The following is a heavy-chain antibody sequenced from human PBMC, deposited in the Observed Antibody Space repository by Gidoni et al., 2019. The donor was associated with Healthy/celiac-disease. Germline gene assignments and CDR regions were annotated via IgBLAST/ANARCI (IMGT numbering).Heavy chain of an antibody. CDR2: IYYSRST. V-gene: IGHV4-59*01. Sequence: QVQLQESGPGLVKPSETLSLTCTVPGGSISSYYWSWIRQPPGKGLEWFGYIYYSRSTNYNPSLKSLVTISVDTSKNQFSLKLSSVTAADTAVYYCARDCMGPTVTKNWSYDLWGRGTLVTVSS. D-gene: IGHD4-17*01. CDR3: ARDCMGPTVTKNWSYDL. J-gene: IGHJ2*01. CDR1: GGSISSYY.